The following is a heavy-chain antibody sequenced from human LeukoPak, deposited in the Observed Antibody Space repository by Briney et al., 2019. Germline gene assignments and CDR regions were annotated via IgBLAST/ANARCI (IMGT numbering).Heavy chain of an antibody. Sequence: GGSLRLSCAASGFTFGSSSVNWVRQAPGKGLEWVAGISSSSRDTYYADSVEGRFTISRDNAKKSLFLQMSSLRAEDTAVYYCARVKDGGSSDYWGQGTLVTVSS. D-gene: IGHD1-26*01. J-gene: IGHJ4*02. V-gene: IGHV3-21*01. CDR3: ARVKDGGSSDY. CDR2: ISSSSRDT. CDR1: GFTFGSSS.